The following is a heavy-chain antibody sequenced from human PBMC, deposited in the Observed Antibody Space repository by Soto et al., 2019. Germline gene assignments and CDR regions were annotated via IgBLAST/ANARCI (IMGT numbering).Heavy chain of an antibody. CDR2: LYTSRTS. J-gene: IGHJ4*02. CDR3: VSETYYYDSSGSFDY. Sequence: PSETLSLTCTFSCGSIISGDYYWCCIRPPRGRGLGWIGNLYTSRTSYSHPSINRRATLAVETSTHQSFLKLSATTAAATAVYFCVSETYYYDSSGSFDYWGQGTLVTVSS. V-gene: IGHV4-30-4*01. D-gene: IGHD3-22*01. CDR1: CGSIISGDYY.